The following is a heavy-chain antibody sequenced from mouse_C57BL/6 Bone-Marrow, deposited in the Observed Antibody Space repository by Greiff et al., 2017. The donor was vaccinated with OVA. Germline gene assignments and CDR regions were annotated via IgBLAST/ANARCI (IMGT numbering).Heavy chain of an antibody. CDR1: GYTFTSYW. CDR3: AHYYGSSGYAMDY. Sequence: QVQLQQPGAELVKPGASVKMSCKASGYTFTSYWITWVKQRPGQGLEWIGDIYPGSGSTNYNEKFKSKATLTVDTSSSTAHMQLSSLTSEDSAVYYCAHYYGSSGYAMDYWGQGTSVTVSS. V-gene: IGHV1-55*01. CDR2: IYPGSGST. D-gene: IGHD1-1*01. J-gene: IGHJ4*01.